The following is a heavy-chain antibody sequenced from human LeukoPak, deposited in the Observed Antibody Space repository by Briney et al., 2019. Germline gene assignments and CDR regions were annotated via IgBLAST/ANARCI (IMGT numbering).Heavy chain of an antibody. CDR2: IAYDGSRA. V-gene: IGHV3-33*01. CDR1: GFTFGGYG. D-gene: IGHD1-14*01. J-gene: IGHJ4*02. CDR3: TRYNNDHFDY. Sequence: GGSLRLSYAGSGFTFGGYGMHWFRQTPGKGLEWVAVIAYDGSRAFYADSVKGRFTISRDNSKNTMSVQMDDLRAEDTAVYYCTRYNNDHFDYWGQGTLVTVSS.